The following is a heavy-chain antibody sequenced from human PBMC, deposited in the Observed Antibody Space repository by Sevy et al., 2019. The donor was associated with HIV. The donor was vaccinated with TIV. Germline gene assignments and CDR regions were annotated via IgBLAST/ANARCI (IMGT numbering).Heavy chain of an antibody. J-gene: IGHJ4*02. Sequence: ASVKVSCKASGYTFTSYRISWVRQAPGQGLEWMGWISTYNGDTNYVQKLQGRVTMITDTSTRTAYMELRSLRSDDTAVYYCARAYCSGGSCYSLAYWGQGTLVTVSS. D-gene: IGHD2-15*01. CDR3: ARAYCSGGSCYSLAY. CDR1: GYTFTSYR. CDR2: ISTYNGDT. V-gene: IGHV1-18*01.